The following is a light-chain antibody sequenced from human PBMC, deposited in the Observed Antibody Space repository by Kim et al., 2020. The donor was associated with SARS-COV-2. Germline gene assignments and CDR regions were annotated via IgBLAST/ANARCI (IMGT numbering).Light chain of an antibody. V-gene: IGLV4-69*01. CDR1: SGHRSYA. J-gene: IGLJ3*02. CDR2: LNSDGSH. Sequence: ASVKLPCTLSSGHRSYAIAWHQQQPEKGPRYLMKLNSDGSHSKGDGIPDRFSGSSSGAERYLTISSLQSEDEADYYCQTWGTGIWVFGGGTQLTVL. CDR3: QTWGTGIWV.